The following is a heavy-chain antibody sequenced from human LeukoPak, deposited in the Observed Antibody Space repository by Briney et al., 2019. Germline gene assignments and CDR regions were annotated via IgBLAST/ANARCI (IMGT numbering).Heavy chain of an antibody. V-gene: IGHV4-59*11. CDR1: GDSIGSHY. J-gene: IGHJ4*02. CDR2: VYHTGST. D-gene: IGHD3-22*01. CDR3: GRSAHDSGYPLFHC. Sequence: KPSETLTLTCTVSGDSIGSHYWSWIRQPPGKGLEWIGYVYHTGSTNYNPSLKSRVTISVDMSKNEFSLKLSSVTAADTAVYYCGRSAHDSGYPLFHCCGRETLVTVSS.